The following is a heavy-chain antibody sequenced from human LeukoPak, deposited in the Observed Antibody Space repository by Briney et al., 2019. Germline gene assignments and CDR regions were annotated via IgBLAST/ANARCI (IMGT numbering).Heavy chain of an antibody. D-gene: IGHD2-15*01. V-gene: IGHV3-23*01. Sequence: GGSLRLSCAASGFTFSSYAMSWVRQAPGKGLEWVSAISGSGGSTYYADSVKGRFTISRDNSKNTLYLQMNSLGAEDTAVYYCAKDLGYCSGGSCYSVDAFDIWGQGTMVTVSS. CDR1: GFTFSSYA. CDR2: ISGSGGST. J-gene: IGHJ3*02. CDR3: AKDLGYCSGGSCYSVDAFDI.